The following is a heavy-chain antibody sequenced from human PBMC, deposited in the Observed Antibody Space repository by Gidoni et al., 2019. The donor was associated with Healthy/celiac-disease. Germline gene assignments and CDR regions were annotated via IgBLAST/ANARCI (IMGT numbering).Heavy chain of an antibody. V-gene: IGHV4-34*01. CDR1: GGSFSGYY. D-gene: IGHD2-15*01. Sequence: QVQLQQWGEGLLKPSETLSLTCAVYGGSFSGYYWSWIRQPPGKGLEWIGEINHSGSTNYNPSVKRRVTISVDTSKNQFSLKLSSVTAADTAVYYCARARGYCSGGSCRNFDYWGQGTLVTVSS. CDR2: INHSGST. CDR3: ARARGYCSGGSCRNFDY. J-gene: IGHJ4*02.